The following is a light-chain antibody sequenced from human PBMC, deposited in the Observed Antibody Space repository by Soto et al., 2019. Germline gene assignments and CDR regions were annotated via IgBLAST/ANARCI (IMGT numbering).Light chain of an antibody. Sequence: ILLTQSPGTLSLSPGERATLSCRASESVNSNYLAWYQQTPGQAPRLLIYGASDRATGIPDRFSGSGSGTDFTLTISKLDPEDFAVYYCQQYDTSPPLYTFGQGTKLEIK. J-gene: IGKJ2*01. V-gene: IGKV3-20*01. CDR2: GAS. CDR1: ESVNSNY. CDR3: QQYDTSPPLYT.